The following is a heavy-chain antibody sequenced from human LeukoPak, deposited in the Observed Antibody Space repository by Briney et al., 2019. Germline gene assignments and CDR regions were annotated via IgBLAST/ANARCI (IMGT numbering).Heavy chain of an antibody. CDR2: IIPIFGTA. CDR3: ARDLIYYYGSGSYFDY. J-gene: IGHJ4*02. D-gene: IGHD3-10*01. CDR1: GGTFSSYA. Sequence: ASVKVSCKASGGTFSSYAISWVRQAPGQGLEWMGGIIPIFGTANYAQKFQGRVTITADKSTSTAYMELSSLRSEDTAVYYCARDLIYYYGSGSYFDYWGQGTLVTVSS. V-gene: IGHV1-69*06.